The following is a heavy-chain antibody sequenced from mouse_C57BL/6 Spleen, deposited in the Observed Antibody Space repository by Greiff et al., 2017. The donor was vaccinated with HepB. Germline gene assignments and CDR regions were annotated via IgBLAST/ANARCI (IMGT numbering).Heavy chain of an antibody. V-gene: IGHV5-17*01. CDR3: ARTNYGSSYYFDY. Sequence: EVQLQESGGGLVKPGGSLKLSCAASGFTFSDYGMHWVRQAPEKGLEWVAYISSGSSTIYYADTVKGRFTISRDNAKNTLFLQMTSLRSEDTAMYYCARTNYGSSYYFDYWGQCTTLTVSS. CDR2: ISSGSSTI. J-gene: IGHJ2*01. CDR1: GFTFSDYG. D-gene: IGHD1-1*01.